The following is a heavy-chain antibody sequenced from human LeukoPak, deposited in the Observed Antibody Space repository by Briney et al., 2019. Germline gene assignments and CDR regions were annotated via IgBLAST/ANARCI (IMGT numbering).Heavy chain of an antibody. D-gene: IGHD3-22*01. Sequence: GGSLRLSCAASGFTFSSYSMNWVRQAPGKGLEWVSVIYSGDSTFFADSVRGRFTISRDNSKNTLYLQMNSLRAEDTAVYYCARSYYYDSSGYYSGGYYYMDVWGKGTTVTISS. CDR3: ARSYYYDSSGYYSGGYYYMDV. CDR2: IYSGDST. CDR1: GFTFSSYS. J-gene: IGHJ6*03. V-gene: IGHV3-66*01.